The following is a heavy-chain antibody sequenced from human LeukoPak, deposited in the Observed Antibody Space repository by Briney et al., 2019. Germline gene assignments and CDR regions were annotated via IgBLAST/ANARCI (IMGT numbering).Heavy chain of an antibody. D-gene: IGHD1-14*01. CDR2: IYHSGST. CDR1: GYSISSGYY. V-gene: IGHV4-38-2*02. J-gene: IGHJ6*02. Sequence: PSETLSLTCTVSGYSISSGYYWGWIRQPPGKGLEWIGSIYHSGSTYYNPSLKSRVTISVDTSKNQFSLKLSSVTAADTAVYYCARDLPRRDYYYYYGMDVWGQGTTVTVSS. CDR3: ARDLPRRDYYYYYGMDV.